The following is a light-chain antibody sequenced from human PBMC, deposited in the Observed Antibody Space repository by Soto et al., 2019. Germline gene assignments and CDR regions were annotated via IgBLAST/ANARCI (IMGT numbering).Light chain of an antibody. CDR3: QQHHNWQGT. V-gene: IGKV3-15*01. Sequence: EIVMTQSPATLSVAPGERATLSCRASQSISSNLAWYQLRPGQAPRLLIYAASTRATGIPVRFSGSGSGTEFTLTISSLQSEDFAVYYCQQHHNWQGTFGQGTRVEI. CDR2: AAS. CDR1: QSISSN. J-gene: IGKJ1*01.